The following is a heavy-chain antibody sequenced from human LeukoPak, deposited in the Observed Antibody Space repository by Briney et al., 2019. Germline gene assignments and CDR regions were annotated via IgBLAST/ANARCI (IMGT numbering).Heavy chain of an antibody. CDR2: MNPNSGNT. CDR3: ARDIAVADNAV. D-gene: IGHD6-19*01. CDR1: GYSFTNYN. J-gene: IGHJ3*01. Sequence: GASVKVSFKTSGYSFTNYNINWVGQATGQGVEWMGWMNPNSGNTGYAQKFQGRVTITRNTSITTAYMELSSLRSEDTAVYYCARDIAVADNAVWGQGTMVTVSS. V-gene: IGHV1-8*03.